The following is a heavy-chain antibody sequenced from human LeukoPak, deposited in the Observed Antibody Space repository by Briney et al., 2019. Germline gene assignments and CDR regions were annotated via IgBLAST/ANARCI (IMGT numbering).Heavy chain of an antibody. CDR2: IYYSGST. J-gene: IGHJ4*02. V-gene: IGHV4-59*01. D-gene: IGHD6-19*01. Sequence: SETLSLTCTVSGGSISSYYWSWIRQPPGKGLEWFGYIYYSGSTNYNPSLKSRGTISVDTSKNQFSLKLSSVTAADTAVYYCARASSSGWLFFDYWGQGTLVTVSS. CDR3: ARASSSGWLFFDY. CDR1: GGSISSYY.